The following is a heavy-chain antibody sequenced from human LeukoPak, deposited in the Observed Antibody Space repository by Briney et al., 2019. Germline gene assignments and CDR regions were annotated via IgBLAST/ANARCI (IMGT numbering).Heavy chain of an antibody. D-gene: IGHD6-13*01. J-gene: IGHJ4*02. CDR2: ISSSSSYI. CDR3: ARVPRGSSPWYFDY. V-gene: IGHV3-21*01. Sequence: GGSLRLSCAPSVFTFSSYSMNWVRHAPGKGLEWVSSISSSSSYIYYADSVKGRFTISRDNAKNSLYLQMNSLRAEDTAVYYCARVPRGSSPWYFDYWGQGTLVTVSS. CDR1: VFTFSSYS.